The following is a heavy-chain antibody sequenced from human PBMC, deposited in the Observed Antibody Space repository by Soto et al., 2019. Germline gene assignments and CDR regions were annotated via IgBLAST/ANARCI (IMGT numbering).Heavy chain of an antibody. CDR2: IIPVFSAT. CDR3: ESSTVFGVIALTSTTWFEP. Sequence: QVHLIQSGAEVKKPGSSVKVSCKASGGTCNNYAFSWVRQAPGQGREWMGGIIPVFSATHYAQNLQGRVTISANESTKTVYLDLSSLRSDDTDVYFCESSTVFGVIALTSTTWFEPWGQGTLVIVSS. CDR1: GGTCNNYA. V-gene: IGHV1-69*01. D-gene: IGHD3-3*01. J-gene: IGHJ5*02.